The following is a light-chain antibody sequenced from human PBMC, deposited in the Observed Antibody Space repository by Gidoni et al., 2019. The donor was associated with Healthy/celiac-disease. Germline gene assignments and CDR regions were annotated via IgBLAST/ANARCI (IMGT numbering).Light chain of an antibody. CDR1: QSVSSN. CDR2: GAS. V-gene: IGKV3-15*01. Sequence: EIVMTQSPATLSVSPGERATLPCRASQSVSSNLAWYQQKPGQAPRLLIYGASTRATGIPARFSGSGSGTEFTLTISSLQSEDFAVYYCQQYNNGPPQTFGQGTKVEIK. CDR3: QQYNNGPPQT. J-gene: IGKJ1*01.